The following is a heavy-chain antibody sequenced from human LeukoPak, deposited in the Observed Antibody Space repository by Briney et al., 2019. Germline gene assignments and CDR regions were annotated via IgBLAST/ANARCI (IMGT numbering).Heavy chain of an antibody. CDR1: GFTFRSYS. V-gene: IGHV3-21*01. CDR3: ARASPHCSGGSCYPTYYYYMDV. D-gene: IGHD2-15*01. CDR2: ISRSSSYI. J-gene: IGHJ6*03. Sequence: GGSLRLSCAASGFTFRSYSMNWVRQAPGKGLEWVSSISRSSSYIYYADSVKGRFTISRGNAKNSLYLQMKSLRAEDTAVYYCARASPHCSGGSCYPTYYYYMDVWGKGTTVTVSS.